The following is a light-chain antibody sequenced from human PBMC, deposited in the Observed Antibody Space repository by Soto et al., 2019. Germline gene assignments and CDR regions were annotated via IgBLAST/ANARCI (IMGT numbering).Light chain of an antibody. V-gene: IGLV2-14*01. CDR3: SSYTSSSTLYV. CDR2: EVS. CDR1: SSDVGGYNY. Sequence: QSALTQPASVSGSPGQSITISCTRTSSDVGGYNYVSWYQQHPGKAPKLVIYEVSNRPSGVSNRFSGSKSGNTASLTISGLQAEDEADYYCSSYTSSSTLYVFGTGTKVTVL. J-gene: IGLJ1*01.